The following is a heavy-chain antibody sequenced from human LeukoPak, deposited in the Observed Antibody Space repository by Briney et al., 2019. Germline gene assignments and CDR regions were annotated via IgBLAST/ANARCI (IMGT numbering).Heavy chain of an antibody. Sequence: SETLSLTCAVYGGSFSGYYWSWIRQPPGKGLEWIGEINHSGSTNYNPSLKGRVTISVDTSKNQFSLKLSSVTAADTAVYYCARGRVTFYYWGQGTLVTVSS. V-gene: IGHV4-34*01. CDR1: GGSFSGYY. CDR2: INHSGST. CDR3: ARGRVTFYY. J-gene: IGHJ4*02. D-gene: IGHD2-21*02.